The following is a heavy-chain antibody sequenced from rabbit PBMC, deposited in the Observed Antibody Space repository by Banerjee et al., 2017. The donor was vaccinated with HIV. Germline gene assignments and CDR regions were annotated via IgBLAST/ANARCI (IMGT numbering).Heavy chain of an antibody. CDR1: GFDFSTYS. D-gene: IGHD4-1*01. Sequence: QLKESGGGLVQPGGSLKLSCKASGFDFSTYSMSWVRQAPGKGLEWIGYIVPIFGVTYYANWVNGRFTISSHNAQNTLYLQLNSLTAADTATYFCARDLAGVIGWNFNLWGPGTLVTVS. J-gene: IGHJ4*01. V-gene: IGHV1S7*01. CDR3: ARDLAGVIGWNFNL. CDR2: IVPIFGVT.